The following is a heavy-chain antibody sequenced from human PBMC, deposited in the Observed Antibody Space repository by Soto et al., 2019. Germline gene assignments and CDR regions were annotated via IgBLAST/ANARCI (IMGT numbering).Heavy chain of an antibody. CDR2: IKKDGSET. D-gene: IGHD3-10*01. CDR1: GFSFSSHW. J-gene: IGHJ4*02. CDR3: ARSRGIDY. Sequence: EVQLVESGGGLVQPGGSLRLSCVASGFSFSSHWMSWVRQAPGKGLEWVANIKKDGSETYYVDSVKGRFTISRDNAKKSMHLQMNSLRDEDTAVYYCARSRGIDYWGQGTLVTVSS. V-gene: IGHV3-7*01.